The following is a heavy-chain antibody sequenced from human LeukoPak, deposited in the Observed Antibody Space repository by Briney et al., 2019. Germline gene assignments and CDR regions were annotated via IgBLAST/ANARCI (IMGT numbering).Heavy chain of an antibody. V-gene: IGHV4-59*08. CDR1: GGSVSSSY. D-gene: IGHD5-24*01. CDR3: ARSNARDGYNFGY. J-gene: IGHJ4*02. CDR2: FYYSGAT. Sequence: PSETLSLTCTVSGGSVSSSYWSWIRQPPGEGLEWIGYFYYSGATNYNPSLQSRVTISVDTSKTQLSLKMTSMTAADTAVYYRARSNARDGYNFGYWGQGILVTVSS.